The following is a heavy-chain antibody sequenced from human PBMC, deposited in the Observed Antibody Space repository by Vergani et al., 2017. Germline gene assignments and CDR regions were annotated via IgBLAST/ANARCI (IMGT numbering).Heavy chain of an antibody. J-gene: IGHJ5*02. CDR1: GYSFTSYW. Sequence: EVQLVQSGAEVKKPGESLRISCKGSGYSFTSYWIRWVRQMPGKGLEWMGRIDPSDSYTNYSPSFQGHVTISADKSISTAYLQWSSLKASDTAMYYCARWLMVRGVGGYNWFDPWGQGTLVTVSS. CDR2: IDPSDSYT. V-gene: IGHV5-10-1*01. CDR3: ARWLMVRGVGGYNWFDP. D-gene: IGHD3-10*01.